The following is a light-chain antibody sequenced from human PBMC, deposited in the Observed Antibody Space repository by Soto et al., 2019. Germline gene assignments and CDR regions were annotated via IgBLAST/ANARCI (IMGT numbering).Light chain of an antibody. CDR3: QSYDSSLSGNV. CDR2: GNS. J-gene: IGLJ1*01. V-gene: IGLV1-40*01. Sequence: QSVLTQPPSVSGAPGQRVTISCTGSSSNIGAGYDVHWYQQLPGTAPKLLLYGNSNRPSGVPDRFSGSKSGTSASLAITGLQAEAEADYCCQSYDSSLSGNVFGTGTKLTVL. CDR1: SSNIGAGYD.